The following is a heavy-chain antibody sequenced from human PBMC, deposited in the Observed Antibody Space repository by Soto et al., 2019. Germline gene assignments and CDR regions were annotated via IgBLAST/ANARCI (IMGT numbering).Heavy chain of an antibody. D-gene: IGHD3-22*01. CDR2: IWYDGSNK. Sequence: GSLSLSCAASGFAFSNYGMHWVRQAPGKGLEWVAVIWYDGSNKYYADSVKGRFTISRDNSKSTLYLQMNSLRAEDTAVYYCARDGPYDSSGLYVDNWGQGTLVTVSS. CDR3: ARDGPYDSSGLYVDN. J-gene: IGHJ4*02. CDR1: GFAFSNYG. V-gene: IGHV3-33*01.